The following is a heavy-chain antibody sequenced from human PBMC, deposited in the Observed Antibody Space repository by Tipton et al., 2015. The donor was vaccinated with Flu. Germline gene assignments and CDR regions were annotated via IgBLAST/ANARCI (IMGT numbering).Heavy chain of an antibody. CDR3: ARRDYSNYVSEPRNWFDP. Sequence: TLSLTCAVSGDSISSDFYWAWIRQFPGKGLEWIGTVSRTGSTIYNPSLKSRVTISIDTSKNQFSLNMRSVTAADMAVYYCARRDYSNYVSEPRNWFDPWSQGTLVTVSS. V-gene: IGHV4-38-2*01. D-gene: IGHD4-11*01. J-gene: IGHJ5*02. CDR2: VSRTGST. CDR1: GDSISSDFY.